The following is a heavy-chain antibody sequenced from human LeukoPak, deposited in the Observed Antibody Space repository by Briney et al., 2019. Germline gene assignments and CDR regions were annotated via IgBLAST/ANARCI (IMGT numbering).Heavy chain of an antibody. CDR2: IYSWGST. CDR1: GFTVSSNY. CDR3: ARGRYSYGLDY. J-gene: IGHJ4*02. V-gene: IGHV3-53*01. Sequence: PGGSLRLSCAASGFTVSSNYMSWVRQAPGKGLEWVSVIYSWGSTYYADSVKGRFTISRENSKNTLYLQMNSLRAEDTAVYYCARGRYSYGLDYWGQGTLVTVYS. D-gene: IGHD5-18*01.